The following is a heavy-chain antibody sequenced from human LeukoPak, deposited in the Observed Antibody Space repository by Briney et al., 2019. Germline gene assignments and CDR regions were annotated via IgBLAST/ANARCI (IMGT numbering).Heavy chain of an antibody. CDR1: GGSFSGYY. Sequence: SETLSLTCAVYGGSFSGYYWSWIRQPPGKGLEWIGEINHSGSTNYNPSLKSRVTISVDTSKNQFSLKLSSVTAADTAVYYCATRAFRYSSSWIDYWGQGTLVTVSS. D-gene: IGHD6-13*01. V-gene: IGHV4-34*01. CDR2: INHSGST. CDR3: ATRAFRYSSSWIDY. J-gene: IGHJ4*02.